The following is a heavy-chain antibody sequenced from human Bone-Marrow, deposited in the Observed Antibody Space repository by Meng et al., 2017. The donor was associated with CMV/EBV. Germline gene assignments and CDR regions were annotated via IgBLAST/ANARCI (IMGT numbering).Heavy chain of an antibody. D-gene: IGHD3-3*01. CDR3: VGSEEFYHFRSGWEWYYHYGMDV. J-gene: IGHJ6*02. Sequence: SVKVSCKASGDTFSKYVTSWVRQAPGQGLEWMGGIIPVRATTDYAQRFQGRITITADKSTATVYMELSSLRSEDTAVYYCVGSEEFYHFRSGWEWYYHYGMDVWGPGTLVTVSS. V-gene: IGHV1-69*10. CDR1: GDTFSKYV. CDR2: IIPVRATT.